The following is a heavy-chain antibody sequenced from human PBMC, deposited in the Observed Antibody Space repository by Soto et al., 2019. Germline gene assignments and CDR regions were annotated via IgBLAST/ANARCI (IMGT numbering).Heavy chain of an antibody. J-gene: IGHJ4*02. V-gene: IGHV3-30-3*01. CDR1: GFTFSTYA. CDR2: ISYDASNK. Sequence: ESGGGVVQPGRSLRLSCAASGFTFSTYAMEWVRQAPGKGLDWVALISYDASNKYYADSVKGRFTISRDNSKKTMYLQMSSLRAEDTAVYYCARPFSSGWYGDFDFWGQGTLVAVSS. D-gene: IGHD6-19*01. CDR3: ARPFSSGWYGDFDF.